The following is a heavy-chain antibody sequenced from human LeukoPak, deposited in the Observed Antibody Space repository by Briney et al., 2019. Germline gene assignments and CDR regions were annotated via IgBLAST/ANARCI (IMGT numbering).Heavy chain of an antibody. Sequence: GGSLRLSCAASGFTFSNYWMGWVRQAPGRGLEWVANISEDGSEKYYVDSVKGRFTISRDSGKNSLYLQINSLRAEDTAVFYCARGGYYSAWAEDYWGQGTLVTVSS. D-gene: IGHD3-22*01. J-gene: IGHJ4*02. V-gene: IGHV3-7*01. CDR3: ARGGYYSAWAEDY. CDR2: ISEDGSEK. CDR1: GFTFSNYW.